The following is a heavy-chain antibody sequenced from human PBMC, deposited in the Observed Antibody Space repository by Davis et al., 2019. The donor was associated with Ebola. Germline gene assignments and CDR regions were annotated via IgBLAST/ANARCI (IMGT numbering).Heavy chain of an antibody. D-gene: IGHD2-15*01. J-gene: IGHJ6*02. Sequence: SVKVSCKASGGTFSSYAISWVRQAPGQGLEWMGGIIPIFGTANYAQKFQGRVTITADESTSTAYMELSSLRSEDTAVYYCARDWVVVAATPFYYYGMDVWGQGTTVTVSS. V-gene: IGHV1-69*13. CDR2: IIPIFGTA. CDR1: GGTFSSYA. CDR3: ARDWVVVAATPFYYYGMDV.